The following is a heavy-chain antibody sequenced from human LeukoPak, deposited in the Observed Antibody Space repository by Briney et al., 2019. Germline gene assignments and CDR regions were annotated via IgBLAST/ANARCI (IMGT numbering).Heavy chain of an antibody. D-gene: IGHD3-9*01. CDR3: ARGPAYYDILTGYDY. Sequence: ASVKVSCKASGGTSSSYAISWVRQAPGQGLEWMGGIIPIFGTANYAQKFQGRVTITTDESTSTAYMELSSLRSEDTAVYYCARGPAYYDILTGYDYWGQGTLVTVSS. CDR1: GGTSSSYA. J-gene: IGHJ4*02. CDR2: IIPIFGTA. V-gene: IGHV1-69*05.